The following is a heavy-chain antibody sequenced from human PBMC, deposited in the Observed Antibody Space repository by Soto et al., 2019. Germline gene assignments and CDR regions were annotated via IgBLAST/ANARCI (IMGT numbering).Heavy chain of an antibody. D-gene: IGHD1-1*01. J-gene: IGHJ3*02. CDR2: ISAYNGNT. CDR1: GYTFTSYG. CDR3: ARPDHTSNWNENDAFDI. Sequence: ASVTVSCKASGYTFTSYGISWVRQAPGQGLEWMGWISAYNGNTNYAQKLQGRVTMTTDTSTSTAYMELRSLRSDDTAVYYCARPDHTSNWNENDAFDIWGQGTMVTVSS. V-gene: IGHV1-18*01.